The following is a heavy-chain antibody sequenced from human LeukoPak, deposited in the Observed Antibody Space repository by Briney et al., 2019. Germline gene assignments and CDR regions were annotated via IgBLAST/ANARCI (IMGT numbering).Heavy chain of an antibody. CDR1: GYSFTTYW. CDR3: ARQYGSGTRRAFDI. V-gene: IGHV5-51*01. CDR2: IYPGDSDT. D-gene: IGHD3-10*01. Sequence: GESLKISCKGSGYSFTTYWIGWVRQMPGKGLEWMRIIYPGDSDTRNSPSFQGQVTISADKSISTAYLQWSSLRASDTAMYYCARQYGSGTRRAFDIWGQGTMVTVSS. J-gene: IGHJ3*02.